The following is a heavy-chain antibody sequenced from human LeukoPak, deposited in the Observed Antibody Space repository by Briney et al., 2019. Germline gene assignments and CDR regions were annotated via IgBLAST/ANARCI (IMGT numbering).Heavy chain of an antibody. V-gene: IGHV3-9*01. CDR2: ISWNSGSI. D-gene: IGHD3-22*01. Sequence: GGSLRLSCAASGFTFDDYAMHWVRQAPGKGLEWVSGISWNSGSIGYADSVKGRFTISRDNAKNSLYLQMNSLRAEDTALYYCAKDITGYYDSSGYWPGAFDYWGQGTLVTVSS. CDR3: AKDITGYYDSSGYWPGAFDY. J-gene: IGHJ4*02. CDR1: GFTFDDYA.